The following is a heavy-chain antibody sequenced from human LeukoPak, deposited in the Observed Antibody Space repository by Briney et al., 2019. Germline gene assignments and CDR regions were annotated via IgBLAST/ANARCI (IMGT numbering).Heavy chain of an antibody. CDR2: ISSSSSYI. J-gene: IGHJ6*03. CDR1: GFTFSSYS. V-gene: IGHV3-21*01. CDR3: ARDGKGSHASHYYYYYMDV. D-gene: IGHD1-26*01. Sequence: PGGSLRLSCAASGFTFSSYSMNWVRQAPGQGLEWVSSISSSSSYIYYADSVKGRFTISRDNAKNSLYLQMNSLRAEDTAVYYCARDGKGSHASHYYYYYMDVWGKGTTVTVSS.